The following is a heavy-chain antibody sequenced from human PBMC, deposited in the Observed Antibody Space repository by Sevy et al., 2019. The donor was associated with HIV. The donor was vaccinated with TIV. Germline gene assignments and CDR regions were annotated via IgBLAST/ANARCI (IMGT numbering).Heavy chain of an antibody. D-gene: IGHD3-22*01. J-gene: IGHJ4*02. Sequence: ASVKVSCKASGYNFNTYGITWVRQAPGQGLEWVGWIGVNNGKRNYAATLQARISMTADTSTSTVYMELRTLTSDDTAMYFCARDSYYYDMHSSYRPPDYWGQGTLVTVSS. CDR2: IGVNNGKR. CDR1: GYNFNTYG. CDR3: ARDSYYYDMHSSYRPPDY. V-gene: IGHV1-18*01.